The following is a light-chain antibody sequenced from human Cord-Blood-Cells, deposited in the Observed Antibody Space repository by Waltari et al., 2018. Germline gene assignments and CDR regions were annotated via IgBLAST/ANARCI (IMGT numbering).Light chain of an antibody. Sequence: SYELTQPPSVSVSLGQMARITCSGETLRKKHAYWYQQKPGQFPVLVIYKDSERPSGIPERFSGSSSGTIVTLTISGVQAEDEADYYCLSADSSGTWVFGGGTKLTVL. V-gene: IGLV3-16*01. J-gene: IGLJ3*02. CDR1: TLRKKH. CDR3: LSADSSGTWV. CDR2: KDS.